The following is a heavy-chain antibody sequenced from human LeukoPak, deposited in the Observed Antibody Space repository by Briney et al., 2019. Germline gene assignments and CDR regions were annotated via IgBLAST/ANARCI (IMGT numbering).Heavy chain of an antibody. CDR3: AGMTTVIRGRRFDS. CDR2: LFPDLTT. Sequence: SETLSLTCTVSGYSVNSAYYWGWIRPPPGKVLEWIGNLFPDLTTGYNPSLKGRVTISLDTSNNLFSLRLTSVTAADMALYFCAGMTTVIRGRRFDSWGQGALVTVSS. V-gene: IGHV4-38-2*02. CDR1: GYSVNSAYY. J-gene: IGHJ4*02. D-gene: IGHD4-17*01.